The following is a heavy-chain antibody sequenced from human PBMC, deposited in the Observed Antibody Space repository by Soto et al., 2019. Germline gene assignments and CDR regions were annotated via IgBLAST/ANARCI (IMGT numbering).Heavy chain of an antibody. CDR3: PSCRGCSTVLVAYNI. Sequence: EVQLVESGGALVKPGGSLRLSCTASGFTFANAFMYWVRQAPGKGLQWIGRNRTKTYGEAVDYAGPVKGRFTISRVDSKDTMYLHMSSLRPEDTPVYYCPSCRGCSTVLVAYNIRGQGTMVSVSS. D-gene: IGHD2-8*02. CDR1: GFTFANAF. V-gene: IGHV3-15*02. CDR2: NRTKTYGEAV. J-gene: IGHJ3*02.